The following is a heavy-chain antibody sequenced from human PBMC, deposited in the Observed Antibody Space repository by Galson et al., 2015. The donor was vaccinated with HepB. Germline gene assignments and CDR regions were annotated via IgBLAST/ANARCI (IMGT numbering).Heavy chain of an antibody. J-gene: IGHJ4*02. Sequence: SLRLSCAASGFTFSSYGMHWVRQAPGKGLEWVAVIWYDGSNKYYADSVKGRFTISRDNSKNTLYLQMNSLRAEDTAVYYCARGGGYYGSGRDYFDYWGQGTLVTVSS. CDR2: IWYDGSNK. V-gene: IGHV3-33*01. CDR3: ARGGGYYGSGRDYFDY. D-gene: IGHD3-10*01. CDR1: GFTFSSYG.